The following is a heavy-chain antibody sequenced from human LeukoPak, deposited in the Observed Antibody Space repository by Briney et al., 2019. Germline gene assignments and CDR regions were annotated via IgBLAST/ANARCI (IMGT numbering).Heavy chain of an antibody. J-gene: IGHJ4*02. V-gene: IGHV1-2*02. CDR2: INPNSGGT. CDR3: ARRSGSYYSGGDY. D-gene: IGHD1-26*01. CDR1: GYTFTGYY. Sequence: ASVKVSCKASGYTFTGYYMHWVRQAPGQGLEWMGWINPNSGGTNYAQKFQGGVTMTRDTSISTAYMELSRLRSDDTAVYYCARRSGSYYSGGDYWGQGTLVTVSS.